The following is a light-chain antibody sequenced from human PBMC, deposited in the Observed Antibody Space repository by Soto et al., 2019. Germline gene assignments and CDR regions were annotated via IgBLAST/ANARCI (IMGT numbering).Light chain of an antibody. CDR3: QQYNNWPWT. Sequence: IMTESPAALSASPGGRATLSCRCSQSISYSLAGYHQKPGQAPRHLIHGASTRATSFPARFSGSGAGTDFTLTISSLQSEDFAVYYCQQYNNWPWTFGQGTKVDI. CDR1: QSISYS. CDR2: GAS. J-gene: IGKJ1*01. V-gene: IGKV3-15*01.